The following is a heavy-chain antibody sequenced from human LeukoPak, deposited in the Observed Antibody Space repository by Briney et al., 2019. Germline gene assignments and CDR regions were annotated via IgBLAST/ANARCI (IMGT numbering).Heavy chain of an antibody. J-gene: IGHJ4*02. CDR1: GFTFDDCG. Sequence: PGGSLRLSCVASGFTFDDCGMSWVRQAPGKGLEWVSGINWNGGSTGYADSVKGRFTISRDNAKNSLYLQMNSLRAEDTALYYCARRGSTHTNDYWGQGTLVTVSS. D-gene: IGHD2-2*01. V-gene: IGHV3-20*04. CDR2: INWNGGST. CDR3: ARRGSTHTNDY.